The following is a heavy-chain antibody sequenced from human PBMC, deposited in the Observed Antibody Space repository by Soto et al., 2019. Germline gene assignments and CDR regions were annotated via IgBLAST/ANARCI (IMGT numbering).Heavy chain of an antibody. Sequence: LSLTCTVSGGSISSYYWSWIRQPPGKGLEWIGYIYYSGSTNYNPSLKSRVTISVDTSKNQFSLKLSSVTAADTAVYYCARDLRSCGGDCYYFDYWGQGTLVTVSS. CDR2: IYYSGST. D-gene: IGHD2-21*02. V-gene: IGHV4-59*01. J-gene: IGHJ4*02. CDR1: GGSISSYY. CDR3: ARDLRSCGGDCYYFDY.